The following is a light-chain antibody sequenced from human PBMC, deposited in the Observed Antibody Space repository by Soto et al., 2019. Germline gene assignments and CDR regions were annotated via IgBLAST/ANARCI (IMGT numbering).Light chain of an antibody. V-gene: IGKV1-5*03. CDR3: QHYNSYSEA. Sequence: DIPMTQSPSTLSVSGGERGTLXCRASQTVSSWLAWYQQKPWKAPKLLIYKASTLKSGVPSRFSGSGSGTEFTLTISSLQPDDFATYYCQHYNSYSEAFGQGTEVDIK. J-gene: IGKJ1*01. CDR1: QTVSSW. CDR2: KAS.